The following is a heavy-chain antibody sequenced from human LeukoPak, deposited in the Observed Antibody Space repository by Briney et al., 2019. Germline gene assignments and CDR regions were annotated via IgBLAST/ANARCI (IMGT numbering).Heavy chain of an antibody. Sequence: PGVSLRLSCAASGFTFSSYGMHWVRQAPGKGLEWVAVIWYDGSNKYYADSVKGRFTISRDNSKNTLYLQMNSLRAEDTAVYYCAREDYDSSGYGYWGQGTLVTVSS. D-gene: IGHD3-22*01. CDR2: IWYDGSNK. J-gene: IGHJ4*02. CDR3: AREDYDSSGYGY. V-gene: IGHV3-33*01. CDR1: GFTFSSYG.